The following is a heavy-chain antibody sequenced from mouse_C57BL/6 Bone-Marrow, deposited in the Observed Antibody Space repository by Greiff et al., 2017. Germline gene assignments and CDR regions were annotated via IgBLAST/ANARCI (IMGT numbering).Heavy chain of an antibody. Sequence: VQLVESGPELVKPGASVKISCKASGYAFSSSWMNWVKQRPGKGLEWIGRIYPGDGDTNYNGKFKGKATLTADKSSSTAYMQLSSLTSEDSAVYFCARWRGYYYGSGDNWGQGATRTVSS. CDR2: IYPGDGDT. D-gene: IGHD1-1*01. CDR3: ARWRGYYYGSGDN. J-gene: IGHJ2*01. CDR1: GYAFSSSW. V-gene: IGHV1-82*01.